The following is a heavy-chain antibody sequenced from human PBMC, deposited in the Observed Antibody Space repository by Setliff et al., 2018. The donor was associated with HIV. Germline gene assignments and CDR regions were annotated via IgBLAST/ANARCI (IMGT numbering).Heavy chain of an antibody. V-gene: IGHV1-69*05. CDR1: GGTFSSYA. Sequence: SVKVSCKASGGTFSSYAISWVRQAPGQGLEWMGGIIPICGTANYAQKFQGRVTITTDESTSTAYMELSSLRSEDTAVYYCARVGYDCSGYYPRGAFDIWGQGTMVTVSS. CDR2: IIPICGTA. J-gene: IGHJ3*02. CDR3: ARVGYDCSGYYPRGAFDI. D-gene: IGHD3-22*01.